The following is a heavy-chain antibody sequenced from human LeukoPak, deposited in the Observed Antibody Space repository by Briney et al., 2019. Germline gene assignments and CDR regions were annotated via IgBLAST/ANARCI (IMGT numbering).Heavy chain of an antibody. J-gene: IGHJ3*02. V-gene: IGHV3-21*01. D-gene: IGHD3-10*01. CDR3: AREQPGSGVEAFDI. CDR1: GFTFSSYS. Sequence: GGSLRLSCAASGFTFSSYSMNWVRQAPGKGLEWVSSISSSSSYIYYADSVKGRFTISRDNAKNSLYLQMNSLRAEDTAVYYCAREQPGSGVEAFDIWGQGTMVTVSS. CDR2: ISSSSSYI.